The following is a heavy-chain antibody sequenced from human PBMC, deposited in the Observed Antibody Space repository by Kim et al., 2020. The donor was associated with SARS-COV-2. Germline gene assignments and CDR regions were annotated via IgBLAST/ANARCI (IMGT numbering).Heavy chain of an antibody. CDR1: GGSFSDYY. J-gene: IGHJ6*03. CDR3: ARAVVVPAAKGTGPGGPHYYYYYYMDV. D-gene: IGHD2-2*01. CDR2: IDHSGST. Sequence: SETLSLTCAVHGGSFSDYYYIWIRQPPGQGLEWIGEIDHSGSTKYKSSLKSRVTISVDTSKNQFSLMLSSVTAADTAVYYCARAVVVPAAKGTGPGGPHYYYYYYMDVWGKGTTVTVSS. V-gene: IGHV4-34*01.